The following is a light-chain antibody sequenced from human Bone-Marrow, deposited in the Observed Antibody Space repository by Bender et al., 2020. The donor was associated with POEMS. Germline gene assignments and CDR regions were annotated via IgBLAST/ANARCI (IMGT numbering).Light chain of an antibody. CDR3: YSTDSSGNLLV. CDR2: EDS. V-gene: IGLV3-10*01. J-gene: IGLJ3*02. Sequence: SYDLTQPPSVSVSPGQTARITCSGDSLSKQYAYWYQQTPGQAPVLVIYEDSKRPSGIPERFSGSSSGTMATLTISGAQVEDEADYSCYSTDSSGNLLVFGGGAKLTVL. CDR1: SLSKQY.